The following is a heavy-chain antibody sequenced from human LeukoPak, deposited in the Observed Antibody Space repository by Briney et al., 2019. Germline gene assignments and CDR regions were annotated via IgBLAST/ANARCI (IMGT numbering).Heavy chain of an antibody. CDR3: ARAVTMIVVDNVDY. J-gene: IGHJ4*02. CDR1: GGSFSGYY. V-gene: IGHV4-34*01. D-gene: IGHD3-22*01. Sequence: SETLSLTCAVYGGSFSGYYWCWIRQPPGKGLEWIGEINHSGSTNYNPSLKSRVTISVDTSKNQFSLKLSSVTAADTAVHYCARAVTMIVVDNVDYWGQGTLVTVSS. CDR2: INHSGST.